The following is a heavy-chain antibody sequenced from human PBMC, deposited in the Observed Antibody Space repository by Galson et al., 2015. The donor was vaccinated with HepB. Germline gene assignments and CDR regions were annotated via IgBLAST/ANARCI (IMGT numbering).Heavy chain of an antibody. Sequence: SLRLSCAASGFTFSSYGMHWVRQAPGKGLEWVAVIWFDGSNKFYTDSVKGRFTISRDSSKSTLYPQMNSLRVEDTAVYYCAREGGGYKVDYWGQGTLVTVSS. CDR2: IWFDGSNK. V-gene: IGHV3-33*01. CDR1: GFTFSSYG. CDR3: AREGGGYKVDY. D-gene: IGHD5-24*01. J-gene: IGHJ4*02.